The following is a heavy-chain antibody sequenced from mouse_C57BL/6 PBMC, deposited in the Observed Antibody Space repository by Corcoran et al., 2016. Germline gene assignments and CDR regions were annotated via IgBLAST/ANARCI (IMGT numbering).Heavy chain of an antibody. CDR2: INTYSGVP. J-gene: IGHJ4*01. CDR1: GYTFTTYG. V-gene: IGHV9-3*01. CDR3: ARGGLYSHSFYAMDY. D-gene: IGHD2-1*01. Sequence: QIQLVQSGPELKKPGETVKISCKASGYTFTTYGMSWVKQAPGKGLKWMGWINTYSGVPTYADDFKGRFAFSLETSASTAYLQINNLKNEDTATYFCARGGLYSHSFYAMDYWGQGTSVTVSS.